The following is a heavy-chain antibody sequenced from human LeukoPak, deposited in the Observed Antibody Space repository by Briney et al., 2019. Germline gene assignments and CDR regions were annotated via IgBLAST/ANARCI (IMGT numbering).Heavy chain of an antibody. V-gene: IGHV1-69*13. CDR1: GGTFSSYA. CDR3: AAVLRYFDWSLTEIYLDY. J-gene: IGHJ4*02. CDR2: IIPIFGTA. D-gene: IGHD3-9*01. Sequence: SVKVSCKASGGTFSSYAISWVRQAPGQGLEWMGGIIPIFGTANYAQKFQGRVTITADESTSTAYTELSSLRSEDTAVYYCAAVLRYFDWSLTEIYLDYWGQGTLVTVSS.